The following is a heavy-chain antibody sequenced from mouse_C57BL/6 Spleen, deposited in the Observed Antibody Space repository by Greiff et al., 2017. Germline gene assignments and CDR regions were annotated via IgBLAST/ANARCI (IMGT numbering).Heavy chain of an antibody. Sequence: EVMLVESGGGLVQPGGSLKLSCAASGFTFSDYYMYWVRQTPEKRLEWVAYISNGGGSTYYPDTVKGRFTISRDNAKNTLYLQMSRLKSEDTAMYYCARQDYGSSHWYFDVWGTGTTVTVSS. V-gene: IGHV5-12*01. D-gene: IGHD1-1*01. CDR3: ARQDYGSSHWYFDV. CDR1: GFTFSDYY. J-gene: IGHJ1*03. CDR2: ISNGGGST.